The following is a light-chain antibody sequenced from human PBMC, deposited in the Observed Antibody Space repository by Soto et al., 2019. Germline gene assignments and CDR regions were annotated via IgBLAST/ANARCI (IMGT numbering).Light chain of an antibody. CDR2: DAS. Sequence: EIVLTQSPATRSLSPGERATLSCRASQSVSSYLAWYQQKPGQAPRLLIYDASNRATGIPARFSGSGSGTDFTLTISSLEPEDCAVYYCQQRSNWPPIFTFGPGTKVDIK. J-gene: IGKJ3*01. CDR1: QSVSSY. CDR3: QQRSNWPPIFT. V-gene: IGKV3-11*01.